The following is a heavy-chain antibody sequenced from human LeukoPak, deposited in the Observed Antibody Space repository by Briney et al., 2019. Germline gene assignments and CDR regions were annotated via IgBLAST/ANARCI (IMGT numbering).Heavy chain of an antibody. V-gene: IGHV4-59*11. CDR2: RHYSGKT. D-gene: IGHD3-22*01. Sequence: SETLSLTCTVSGGSISGHYWSWIRQPPGKGLEWIGYRHYSGKTYYSSSLRSRVTISVDTSKNHFSLKLPSMIAADTAVYYCVRLLDNDSSGDPDTFDMWGQGTMVTVSS. CDR1: GGSISGHY. J-gene: IGHJ3*02. CDR3: VRLLDNDSSGDPDTFDM.